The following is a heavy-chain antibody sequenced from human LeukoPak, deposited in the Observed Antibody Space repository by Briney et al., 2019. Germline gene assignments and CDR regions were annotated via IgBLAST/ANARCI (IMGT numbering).Heavy chain of an antibody. CDR3: AKERNLYCSGGSCYSAGFDY. CDR1: GFTFRSYG. J-gene: IGHJ4*02. CDR2: IWYDGSNK. D-gene: IGHD2-15*01. Sequence: GRSLRLSCAASGFTFRSYGMHWVRQAPGKGLEWVAVIWYDGSNKYYADSVKGRFTISRDNSKNTLYLQMNSLRAEDTAVYYCAKERNLYCSGGSCYSAGFDYWGQGTLVTVSS. V-gene: IGHV3-33*06.